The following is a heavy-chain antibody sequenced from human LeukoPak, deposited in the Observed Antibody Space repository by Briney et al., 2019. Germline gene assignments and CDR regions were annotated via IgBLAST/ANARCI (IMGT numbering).Heavy chain of an antibody. CDR2: RWNTNY. CDR3: ARLSRIAAAGAYDYHSMDV. CDR1: SGSLYGYY. D-gene: IGHD6-13*01. Sequence: QTSETLSLTCSLWSGSLYGYYWSWIRQPPGKGLEGIGLRWNTNYEYNPSLKSRVTISADTSNNQFSLRLSSVTAADTAVYYCARLSRIAAAGAYDYHSMDVWGQGTTVTVSS. J-gene: IGHJ6*02. V-gene: IGHV4-59*13.